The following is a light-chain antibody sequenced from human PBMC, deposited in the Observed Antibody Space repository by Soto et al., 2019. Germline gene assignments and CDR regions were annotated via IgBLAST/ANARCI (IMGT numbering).Light chain of an antibody. CDR1: SSDVGGYNY. Sequence: QSALTQPASVSGSPGQSITISCTGTSSDVGGYNYVSWYQQHPGKAPKLMIYDVSNRPSGISTRFSGSKSGNTASLTISGLQPEDEAEYYCSSYTSISTLGVFATGTKVTV. CDR3: SSYTSISTLGV. J-gene: IGLJ1*01. CDR2: DVS. V-gene: IGLV2-14*01.